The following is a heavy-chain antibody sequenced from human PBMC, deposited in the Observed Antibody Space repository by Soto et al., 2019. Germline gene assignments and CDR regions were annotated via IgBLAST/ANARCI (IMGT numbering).Heavy chain of an antibody. CDR3: SRLADYYDYGMDV. D-gene: IGHD6-25*01. V-gene: IGHV4-34*01. CDR1: GGSFSGYN. Sequence: SETLSLTCAVYGGSFSGYNWCWILQHPAKGREWMGEINHSGSSNYNPSLNSRVTISVHTSKNQYFLKLSSSTAAATAAYYCSRLADYYDYGMDVWGQGTTVTVSS. J-gene: IGHJ6*02. CDR2: INHSGSS.